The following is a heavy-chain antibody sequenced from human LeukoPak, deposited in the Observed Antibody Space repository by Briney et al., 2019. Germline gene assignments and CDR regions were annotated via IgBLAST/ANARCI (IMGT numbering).Heavy chain of an antibody. D-gene: IGHD3-3*01. Sequence: PSETLSLTCTVSGGSISSHYWSWIRQPPGKGLEWIGYIYYGGSTNYNPSLKSRVTISVDTSKNQFSLKLSSVTAADTAVYYCARGSGYDFWSGYRHNWFDPWGQGTLVTVSS. J-gene: IGHJ5*02. CDR1: GGSISSHY. V-gene: IGHV4-59*11. CDR3: ARGSGYDFWSGYRHNWFDP. CDR2: IYYGGST.